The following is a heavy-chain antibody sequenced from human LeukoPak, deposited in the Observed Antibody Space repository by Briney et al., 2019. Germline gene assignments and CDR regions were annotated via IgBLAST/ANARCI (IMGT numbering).Heavy chain of an antibody. V-gene: IGHV3-48*01. Sequence: GGSLRLSCAASGFTFSSYSMNWVRQAPGKGLEWVSYISISSSIIYYADSVKGRFTISRDNAKNSLYLQMNSLRAEDTAVYYCARVNYGDYLPSFDYWGQGTLVTVSS. J-gene: IGHJ4*02. CDR2: ISISSSII. CDR3: ARVNYGDYLPSFDY. CDR1: GFTFSSYS. D-gene: IGHD4-17*01.